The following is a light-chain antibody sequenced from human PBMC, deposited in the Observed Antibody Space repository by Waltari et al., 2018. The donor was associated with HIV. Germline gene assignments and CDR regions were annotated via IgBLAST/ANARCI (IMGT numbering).Light chain of an antibody. CDR3: QQYNSYSYT. CDR2: KAS. J-gene: IGKJ2*01. CDR1: QSINSW. Sequence: DIQMTQSTSTLSASVGDIVPITCRASQSINSWLAWYQQKPGKAPKLLIYKASSLESGVPSRFSGSGSGTEFTLTISSLQPDDFATYYCQQYNSYSYTFGQGTKLEIK. V-gene: IGKV1-5*03.